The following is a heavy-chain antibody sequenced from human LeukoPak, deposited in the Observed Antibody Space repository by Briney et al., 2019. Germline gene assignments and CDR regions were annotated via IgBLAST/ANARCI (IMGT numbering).Heavy chain of an antibody. CDR1: GYTFTGYY. D-gene: IGHD3-22*01. J-gene: IGHJ3*02. Sequence: ASVKVSCKASGYTFTGYYMHWVRQAPGQGLEWMGRIIPILGIANYAQKFQGRVTITADKSTSTAYMELSSLRSEDTAVYYCAVGTMIVVVTDYMMDIWGQGTMVTVSS. V-gene: IGHV1-69*02. CDR3: AVGTMIVVVTDYMMDI. CDR2: IIPILGIA.